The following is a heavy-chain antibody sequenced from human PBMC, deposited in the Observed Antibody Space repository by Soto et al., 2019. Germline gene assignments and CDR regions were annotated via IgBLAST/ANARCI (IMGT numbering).Heavy chain of an antibody. Sequence: EVQLVESGGGLTQPGGSLRLSCAVSGFTVGSNHVTWVRQATGKGLQWVSAIYNDGSTYYADSVKGRFTISRDNSKNAVFLQMNSLRAEDTAVYFCAGYGGNSVWGQGTLVPVSS. V-gene: IGHV3-53*01. J-gene: IGHJ4*02. CDR2: IYNDGST. CDR1: GFTVGSNH. CDR3: AGYGGNSV. D-gene: IGHD4-17*01.